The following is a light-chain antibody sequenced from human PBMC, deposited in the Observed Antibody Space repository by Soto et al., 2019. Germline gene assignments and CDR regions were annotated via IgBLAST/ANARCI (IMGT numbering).Light chain of an antibody. Sequence: DIQLTQSPAFLSASVGDRVTITCRASQGIGRYLAWYQEKPGKAPKFLIYDASTLQSGVPSRFSGSGSGTEITLTISSLQAEDFITYCWQQLSFYPLTFGGGTKVDIK. J-gene: IGKJ4*01. CDR1: QGIGRY. CDR2: DAS. V-gene: IGKV1-9*01. CDR3: QQLSFYPLT.